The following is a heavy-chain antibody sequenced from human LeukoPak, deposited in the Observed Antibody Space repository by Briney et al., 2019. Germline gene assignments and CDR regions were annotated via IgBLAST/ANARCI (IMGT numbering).Heavy chain of an antibody. J-gene: IGHJ4*02. V-gene: IGHV3-33*01. D-gene: IGHD3-10*01. Sequence: PAGGSLRLSCAASGFTFSSYGMPWVRQAPGKGLEWVAVIWYDGSNKYYADSVKGRFTISRDNSKNTLYLQMNSLRAEDTAVYYCARGAYYYGSGTWGYYFDYWGQGTLVTVSS. CDR2: IWYDGSNK. CDR1: GFTFSSYG. CDR3: ARGAYYYGSGTWGYYFDY.